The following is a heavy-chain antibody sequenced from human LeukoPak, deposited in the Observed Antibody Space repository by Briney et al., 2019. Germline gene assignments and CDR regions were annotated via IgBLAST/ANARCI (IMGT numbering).Heavy chain of an antibody. CDR2: IYSGGST. J-gene: IGHJ4*02. D-gene: IGHD2-2*01. CDR3: ARDIGYCSSTSCYGGIVGYFDY. Sequence: GGSLRLSCAASGFTVSSNYMSWVRQAPGKGLEWVSVIYSGGSTYYADSVKGRFTISRDNSKNTLYLQMNILRAEDTAVYYCARDIGYCSSTSCYGGIVGYFDYWGQGTLVTVSS. CDR1: GFTVSSNY. V-gene: IGHV3-66*02.